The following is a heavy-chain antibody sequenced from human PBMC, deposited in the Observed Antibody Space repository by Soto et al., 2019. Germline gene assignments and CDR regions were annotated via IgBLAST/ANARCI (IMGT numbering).Heavy chain of an antibody. Sequence: ASVKVSCKASGYTFTGYYIHWVRQAPGQGLEWMGWINPNTGGTNYAQKFQGRVPMTRDTSISTAYMELSRLRSDDTALYDCARDTRISAAGTLDYWGPGTLVTVSS. CDR2: INPNTGGT. D-gene: IGHD6-13*01. J-gene: IGHJ4*02. CDR3: ARDTRISAAGTLDY. V-gene: IGHV1-2*02. CDR1: GYTFTGYY.